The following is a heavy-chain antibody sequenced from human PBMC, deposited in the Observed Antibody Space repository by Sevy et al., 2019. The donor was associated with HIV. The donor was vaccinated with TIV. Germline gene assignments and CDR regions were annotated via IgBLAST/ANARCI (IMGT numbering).Heavy chain of an antibody. CDR3: AKDPTAVAGKAFFDY. CDR1: GFTFTEFV. J-gene: IGHJ4*02. D-gene: IGHD6-19*01. V-gene: IGHV3-23*01. Sequence: GGSLRLSCAASGFTFTEFVMSWVRQAPGKGLEWVSTINSGGGSTYYADSVKGRFTISRDNSKNTLYLQMNSLRAEDTAVYYCAKDPTAVAGKAFFDYWGQGTLVTVSS. CDR2: INSGGGST.